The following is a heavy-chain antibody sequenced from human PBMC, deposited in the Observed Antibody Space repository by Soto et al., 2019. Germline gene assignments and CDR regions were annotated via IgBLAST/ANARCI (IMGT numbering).Heavy chain of an antibody. J-gene: IGHJ3*02. CDR3: AKEYKGGNSGAFDI. CDR1: GFTFSSYA. D-gene: IGHD2-21*02. Sequence: GESLKISCAASGFTFSSYAMSWVRQAPGKGLEWVSAISGSGGSTYYADSVKGRFTISRDNSKNTLYLQMNSLRAEDTAVYYCAKEYKGGNSGAFDIWGQGTMVTVSS. CDR2: ISGSGGST. V-gene: IGHV3-23*01.